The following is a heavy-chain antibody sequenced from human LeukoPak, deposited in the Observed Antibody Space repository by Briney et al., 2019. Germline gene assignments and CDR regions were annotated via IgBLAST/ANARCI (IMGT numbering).Heavy chain of an antibody. CDR3: ARGRYSSNWDGGYYFDY. CDR1: GGSISSYY. V-gene: IGHV4-4*07. D-gene: IGHD6-13*01. CDR2: IYTSGST. Sequence: SETLSLTCTVSGGSISSYYWSWIRQPAGKGLEWIGRIYTSGSTNYNPSLKSRVTMSVDTSKNQFSLKLSSVTAADTAVYYCARGRYSSNWDGGYYFDYWGQGTLVTVSS. J-gene: IGHJ4*02.